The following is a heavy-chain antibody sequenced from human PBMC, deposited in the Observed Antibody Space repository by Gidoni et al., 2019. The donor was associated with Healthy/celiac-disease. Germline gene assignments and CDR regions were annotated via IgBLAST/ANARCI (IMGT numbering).Heavy chain of an antibody. J-gene: IGHJ4*02. Sequence: EVQLVESGGGLVQPGGSLRLSCAASGFTFGRYSMNWVRQAPGKGLEWVSYISSSSSTIYYADSVKGRFTISRDNAKNSLYLQMNSLRDEDTAVYYCARDWRLAAAAGEVDYWGQGTLVTVSS. CDR1: GFTFGRYS. CDR2: ISSSSSTI. CDR3: ARDWRLAAAAGEVDY. V-gene: IGHV3-48*02. D-gene: IGHD6-13*01.